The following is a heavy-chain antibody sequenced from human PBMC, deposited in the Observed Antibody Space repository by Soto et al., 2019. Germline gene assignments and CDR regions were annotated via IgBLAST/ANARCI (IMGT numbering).Heavy chain of an antibody. CDR1: GYTFTSYG. CDR3: ARDRGAQIVDY. Sequence: GASVKVSCKASGYTFTSYGISWVRQAPGQGLEWMGWISGYNGNTNYAQKLQGRVTMTTDTSTSTAYMDLRNLRSGDTAVYYCARDRGAQIVDYGGQGTLVTVSS. CDR2: ISGYNGNT. V-gene: IGHV1-18*01. D-gene: IGHD3-10*01. J-gene: IGHJ4*02.